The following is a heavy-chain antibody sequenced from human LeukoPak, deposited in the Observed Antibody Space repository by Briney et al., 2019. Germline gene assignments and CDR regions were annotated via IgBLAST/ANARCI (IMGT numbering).Heavy chain of an antibody. J-gene: IGHJ4*02. Sequence: GGSLRLSCAVSGFTLSSYWMHWVRQAPGKGLVWVSRINSDGSSTSYADSVKGRFTISRDNAKNTLFLHMNSLRAEDTAVYYCARDHGYSYGYRTLDYWGQGTLVTVSS. V-gene: IGHV3-74*01. CDR3: ARDHGYSYGYRTLDY. CDR2: INSDGSST. CDR1: GFTLSSYW. D-gene: IGHD5-18*01.